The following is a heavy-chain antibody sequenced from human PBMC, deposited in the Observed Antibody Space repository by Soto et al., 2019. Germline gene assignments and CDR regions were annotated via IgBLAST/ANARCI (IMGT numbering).Heavy chain of an antibody. CDR1: GDTFSVYT. J-gene: IGHJ4*02. CDR2: INPIVSMA. V-gene: IGHV1-69*02. CDR3: AASYGSGYRDFDY. D-gene: IGHD3-10*01. Sequence: QVQRVQSGTEVKKPGSSVKVSCKASGDTFSVYTINWVRQAPGLGLEWVGRINPIVSMANYAQKFQGRGTVTADKYTGTAYMELRSRRSDDTAMYFCAASYGSGYRDFDYWGQGALVIVSS.